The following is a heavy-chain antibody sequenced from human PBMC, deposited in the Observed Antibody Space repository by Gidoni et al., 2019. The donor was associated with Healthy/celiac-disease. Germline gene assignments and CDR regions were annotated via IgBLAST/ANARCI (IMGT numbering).Heavy chain of an antibody. V-gene: IGHV5-51*01. CDR2: IYPGDSDT. Sequence: EVQLVQSGAEVKKPGESLKISCKGSGYSFTSYWIGWVRQMPGKGLEWMGIIYPGDSDTRYSPSFQGQVTISADKSISTAYLQWSSLKASDTAMYYCARRGYNWNYGSRRAKGSYGMDVWGQGTTVTVSS. CDR1: GYSFTSYW. J-gene: IGHJ6*02. D-gene: IGHD1-7*01. CDR3: ARRGYNWNYGSRRAKGSYGMDV.